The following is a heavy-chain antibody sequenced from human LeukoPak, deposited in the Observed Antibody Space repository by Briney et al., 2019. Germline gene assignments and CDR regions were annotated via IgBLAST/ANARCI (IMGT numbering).Heavy chain of an antibody. J-gene: IGHJ4*02. D-gene: IGHD3-16*01. CDR1: SGSISCVSYE. CDR3: ARSLDTFDDY. CDR2: IYASGST. Sequence: SQTLSLTCTVYSGSISCVSYEWSWIRQPAVNGLECIGRIYASGSTNYNPSLKSRVTISVDTSKNQFSLKLSSVTAADTAVYYCARSLDTFDDYWGQGTLVTVSP. V-gene: IGHV4-61*02.